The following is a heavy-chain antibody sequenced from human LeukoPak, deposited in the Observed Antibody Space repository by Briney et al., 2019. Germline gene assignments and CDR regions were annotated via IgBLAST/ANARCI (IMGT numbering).Heavy chain of an antibody. Sequence: GGSLTLSCAVSGFTSSNAWMSWVRHAPGKGLEWVGRIMSKTGGGNKAYAAPVKATFTISTEDSTNTLYLQMNSLKTEATAVYYCTTFDYAAFLISGQGTMVTVSS. V-gene: IGHV3-15*01. CDR1: GFTSSNAW. CDR2: IMSKTGGGNK. D-gene: IGHD4/OR15-4a*01. J-gene: IGHJ3*02. CDR3: TTFDYAAFLI.